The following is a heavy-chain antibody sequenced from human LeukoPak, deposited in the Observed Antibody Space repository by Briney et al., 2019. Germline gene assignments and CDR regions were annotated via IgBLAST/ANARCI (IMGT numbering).Heavy chain of an antibody. CDR1: GFTFSSYA. J-gene: IGHJ4*02. Sequence: PGGSLRLSCAASGFTFSSYAMHWVRQAPGKGLEWVAVISYDGSNKYYADSVKGRFTISRDNSKNTLYLQMNSLRAEDTAVYDCARGSGERYCSSTSCYTFDYWGQGTLVTVSS. V-gene: IGHV3-30-3*01. CDR2: ISYDGSNK. CDR3: ARGSGERYCSSTSCYTFDY. D-gene: IGHD2-2*02.